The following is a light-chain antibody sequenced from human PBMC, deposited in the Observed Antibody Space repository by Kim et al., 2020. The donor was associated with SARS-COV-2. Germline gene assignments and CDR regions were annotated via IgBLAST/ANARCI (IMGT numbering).Light chain of an antibody. J-gene: IGKJ1*01. CDR3: QQYHTSPT. CDR1: QSLPSRQ. Sequence: LSPGGRATLSCRASQSLPSRQLAWYQQKPGQVPRLLIYTASSRATGIPDRLSGSGSGTDFTLTISRLEPEDFALYYCQQYHTSPTFGQGTKVDIK. CDR2: TAS. V-gene: IGKV3-20*01.